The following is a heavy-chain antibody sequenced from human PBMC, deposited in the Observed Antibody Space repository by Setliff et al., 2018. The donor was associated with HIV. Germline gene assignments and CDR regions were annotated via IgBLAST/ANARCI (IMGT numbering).Heavy chain of an antibody. CDR1: RDSISSYS. CDR3: AKTTGRYFDIFDN. V-gene: IGHV4-4*07. D-gene: IGHD3-9*01. CDR2: FYTSGST. Sequence: SETLPLTCTASRDSISSYSWSWIRQPAGKGLEWIGRFYTSGSTNYNPSLKSRVTISVDTSKNQFSLKLSSVTAADTAVYYCAKTTGRYFDIFDNWGQGTLVTVSS. J-gene: IGHJ4*02.